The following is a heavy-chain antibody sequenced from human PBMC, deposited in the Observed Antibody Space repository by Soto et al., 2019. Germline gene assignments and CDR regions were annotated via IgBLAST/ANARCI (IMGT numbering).Heavy chain of an antibody. D-gene: IGHD4-17*01. V-gene: IGHV4-34*01. Sequence: PLETLRHTYAVYGGSFSDYYCRWIRQPPGKGLEWIGEINHSGSTNYNPSLKSRVTISVDTSKNQFSLKLSSVTAADTAVYYCAREPTVTTGSLYYFDYWGQGTQVTVSS. J-gene: IGHJ4*02. CDR3: AREPTVTTGSLYYFDY. CDR2: INHSGST. CDR1: GGSFSDYY.